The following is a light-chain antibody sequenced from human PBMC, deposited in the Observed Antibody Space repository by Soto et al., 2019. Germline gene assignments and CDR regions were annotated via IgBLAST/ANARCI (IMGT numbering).Light chain of an antibody. CDR2: TAS. J-gene: IGKJ4*01. Sequence: DIQLTQSPSFLSASVGDIVTITCRASQGISNYLAWYQQKPGEAPKPLIYTASSLYSGVPSRFSGSGSGTDFTFTISSLQPEDIATYYCQQYDNLTFGGGTKVDIK. V-gene: IGKV1-33*01. CDR1: QGISNY. CDR3: QQYDNLT.